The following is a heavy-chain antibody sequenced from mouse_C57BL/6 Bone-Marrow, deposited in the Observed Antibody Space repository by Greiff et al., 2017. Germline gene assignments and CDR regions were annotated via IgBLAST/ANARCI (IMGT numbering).Heavy chain of an antibody. D-gene: IGHD2-3*01. Sequence: QVQLQQPGAELVKPGASVKMSCKASGYTFTSYWITWVKQRPGQGLEWIGDIYPGSGSTNYNEKFKSKATLTVDTSSSTAYMQLSSLTSEDSAVYYCARYGYYNWYVYVWGTGTTVTVSS. CDR2: IYPGSGST. CDR1: GYTFTSYW. V-gene: IGHV1-55*01. CDR3: ARYGYYNWYVYV. J-gene: IGHJ1*03.